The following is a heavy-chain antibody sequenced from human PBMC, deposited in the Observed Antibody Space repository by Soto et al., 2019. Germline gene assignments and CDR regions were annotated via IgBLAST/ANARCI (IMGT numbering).Heavy chain of an antibody. Sequence: EVQLLESGGGLVQPGGSLRLSCAASGFTFSSYAMSWVRQAPGKGLEWVSAISGSGGSTYYADSVKGRFTISRDNSKDTLYLQRNSLRAEDTAVYYCAKENGYSSSWFEFDYWGQGTLVTVSS. CDR3: AKENGYSSSWFEFDY. V-gene: IGHV3-23*01. CDR2: ISGSGGST. D-gene: IGHD6-13*01. CDR1: GFTFSSYA. J-gene: IGHJ4*02.